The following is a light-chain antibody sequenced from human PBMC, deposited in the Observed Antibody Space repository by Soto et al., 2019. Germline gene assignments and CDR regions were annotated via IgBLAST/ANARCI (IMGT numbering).Light chain of an antibody. V-gene: IGLV4-69*01. Sequence: QLVLTQSPSASASLGASVKLTCTLSSGHSTYAIAWHQLQPEKGPRFLMKVNSDGSHSKADGIPDRFSGSSAGAECYLTISRLQSQDEADYYCQTWGTGIPVFGGGTKVTVL. CDR3: QTWGTGIPV. CDR2: VNSDGSH. CDR1: SGHSTYA. J-gene: IGLJ3*02.